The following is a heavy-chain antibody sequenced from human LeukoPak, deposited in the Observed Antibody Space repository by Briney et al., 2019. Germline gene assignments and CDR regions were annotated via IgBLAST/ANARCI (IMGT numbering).Heavy chain of an antibody. CDR1: GFSFSSYA. CDR2: ISGNGGNT. J-gene: IGHJ6*02. CDR3: AKVYRIAVAGTHDGMDV. V-gene: IGHV3-23*01. D-gene: IGHD6-19*01. Sequence: GGSLRLSCAASGFSFSSYAMSWVRQAPGKGLEWVSGISGNGGNTYYADSVKGRFTISRDNSKNTLYLQMNSLRAEDTAVYYCAKVYRIAVAGTHDGMDVWGQGTTVTVSS.